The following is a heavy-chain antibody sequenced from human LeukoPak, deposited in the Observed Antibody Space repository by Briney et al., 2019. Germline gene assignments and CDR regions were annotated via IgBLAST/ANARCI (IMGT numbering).Heavy chain of an antibody. CDR1: GFTFSSYW. CDR3: AREDYYDSSHDY. CDR2: INSDGSST. V-gene: IGHV3-74*01. D-gene: IGHD3-22*01. Sequence: GGSLRLSCAASGFTFSSYWMHWVRQAPGKGLVWVSRINSDGSSTSYANSVKGRFTISRDNAKNTLYLQMNSLRAEDTAVYYCAREDYYDSSHDYWGQGTLVTVSS. J-gene: IGHJ4*02.